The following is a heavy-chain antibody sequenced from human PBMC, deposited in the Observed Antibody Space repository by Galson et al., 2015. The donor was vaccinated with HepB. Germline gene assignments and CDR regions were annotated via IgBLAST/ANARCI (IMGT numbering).Heavy chain of an antibody. V-gene: IGHV1-2*02. CDR2: INPNSGGT. D-gene: IGHD2-2*01. J-gene: IGHJ5*02. CDR3: ARAQLIVVVPAAIGGFDP. Sequence: SVKVSCKASGYTFTGYYMHWVRQAPGQGLEWMGWINPNSGGTNYAQKFQGRVTMTRDTSISTAYMELSRLRSDDTAVYYCARAQLIVVVPAAIGGFDPWGQGTLVTVSS. CDR1: GYTFTGYY.